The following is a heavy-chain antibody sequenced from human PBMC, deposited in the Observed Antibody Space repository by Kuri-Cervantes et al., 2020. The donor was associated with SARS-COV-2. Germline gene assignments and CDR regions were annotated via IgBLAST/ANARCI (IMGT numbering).Heavy chain of an antibody. Sequence: ASVKVSCKASGYTFTGYYMHWVRQAPGQGLEWMGWINPNSGGTNYAQKFQGRVTMTRDTSTSTVYMELSSLRSEDTAVYYCASIAALSSYGMDVWGQGTTVTVSS. J-gene: IGHJ6*02. CDR3: ASIAALSSYGMDV. D-gene: IGHD6-6*01. CDR2: INPNSGGT. V-gene: IGHV1-2*02. CDR1: GYTFTGYY.